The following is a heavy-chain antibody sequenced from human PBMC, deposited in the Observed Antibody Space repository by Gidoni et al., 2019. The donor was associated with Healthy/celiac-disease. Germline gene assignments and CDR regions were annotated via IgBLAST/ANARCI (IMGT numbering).Heavy chain of an antibody. J-gene: IGHJ3*02. CDR3: ALWRFGELFGAFDI. CDR1: GVTFRSYS. D-gene: IGHD3-10*01. CDR2: ISSSSSYI. Sequence: EVQLVESGGGLVKPGGSLRLSCAAAGVTFRSYSMNWVRQAPGKGLEWVSSISSSSSYIYYADSVKGRFTISRDNAKNSLYLQMNSLRAEDTAVYYCALWRFGELFGAFDIWGQGTMVTVSS. V-gene: IGHV3-21*01.